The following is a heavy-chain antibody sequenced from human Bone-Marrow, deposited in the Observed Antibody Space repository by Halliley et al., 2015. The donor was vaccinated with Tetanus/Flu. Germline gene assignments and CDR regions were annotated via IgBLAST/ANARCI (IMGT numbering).Heavy chain of an antibody. J-gene: IGHJ4*02. CDR3: ARDSGQQLTDY. CDR2: ITSSSTYT. Sequence: SLRLSCAASGFSFTTHTMKWVRQAPGKGLGWVASITSSSTYTYYADSVKGRFTISRDNAKNSLYLQMNSLRAEDTAVYYCARDSGQQLTDYWGQGTLVTVSS. D-gene: IGHD6-13*01. CDR1: GFSFTTHT. V-gene: IGHV3-21*01.